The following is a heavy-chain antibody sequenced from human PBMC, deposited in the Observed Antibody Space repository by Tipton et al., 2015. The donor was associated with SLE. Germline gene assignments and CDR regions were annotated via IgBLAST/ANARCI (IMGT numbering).Heavy chain of an antibody. CDR1: GGSISSHY. J-gene: IGHJ2*01. D-gene: IGHD4-17*01. Sequence: TLSLTCTVSGGSISSHYWSWIRQPPGKGLEWIGYIYYSGSTNYNPSLKSRVTISVDTSKNQFSLKLSSVTAADTAVYYCAREMTTVTRGYFDLWGRGTLVTVSS. V-gene: IGHV4-59*11. CDR2: IYYSGST. CDR3: AREMTTVTRGYFDL.